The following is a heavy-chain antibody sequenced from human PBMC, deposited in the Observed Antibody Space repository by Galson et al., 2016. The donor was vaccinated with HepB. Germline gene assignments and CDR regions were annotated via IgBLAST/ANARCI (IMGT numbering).Heavy chain of an antibody. V-gene: IGHV3-21*01. CDR2: IGFSGRDR. CDR3: ARESSGALFDS. J-gene: IGHJ4*02. Sequence: SLRLSCAASGFTFSSHNMNWVRQAPGKGLEWVSSIGFSGRDRYYADSVKGRFTISRDNAEDPLFLQMNSLRAEDTALYYCARESSGALFDSWGQGTLVTVSS. CDR1: GFTFSSHN. D-gene: IGHD6-19*01.